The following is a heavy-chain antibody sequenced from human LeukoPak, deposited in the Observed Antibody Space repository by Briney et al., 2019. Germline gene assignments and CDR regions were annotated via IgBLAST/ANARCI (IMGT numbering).Heavy chain of an antibody. D-gene: IGHD3-9*01. CDR1: GYTFTSYY. CDR2: INPNSGGT. V-gene: IGHV1-2*02. J-gene: IGHJ5*02. Sequence: GASVKVSCKASGYTFTSYYMHWVRQAPGQGLEWMGWINPNSGGTNYAQKFQGRVTMTRDTSISTAYMELSRLRSDDTAVYYCARDHVLRYFDWLPGWFDPWGQGTLVTVSS. CDR3: ARDHVLRYFDWLPGWFDP.